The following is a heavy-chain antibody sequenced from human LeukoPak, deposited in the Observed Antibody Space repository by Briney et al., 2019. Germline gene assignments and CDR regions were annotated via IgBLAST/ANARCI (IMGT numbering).Heavy chain of an antibody. V-gene: IGHV4-59*13. CDR2: IHESGNS. D-gene: IGHD6-13*01. Sequence: SETLSLTCTVSGGSITNKYWAWIRQPPGKGLEWIGYIHESGNSNYNPSLRSRVTISIDMSKNQFSLKLTSVTAADTAVYYCARDRSAAPADYWGQGTLVNVSS. CDR3: ARDRSAAPADY. CDR1: GGSITNKY. J-gene: IGHJ4*02.